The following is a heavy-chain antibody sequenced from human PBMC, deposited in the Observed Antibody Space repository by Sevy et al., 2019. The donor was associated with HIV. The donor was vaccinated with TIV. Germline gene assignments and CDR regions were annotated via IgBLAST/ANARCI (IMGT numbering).Heavy chain of an antibody. Sequence: GGSLRLSCAASGFTVSSNYMSWVRQTPGKGLEWVSVIYSGGHTDYADSVKGRFTISRDISKKTVHLQINSLRAEDTAVYYCARDRRGSNYEDFDYWGQGTLVTVSS. CDR3: ARDRRGSNYEDFDY. D-gene: IGHD1-26*01. CDR2: IYSGGHT. V-gene: IGHV3-53*01. CDR1: GFTVSSNY. J-gene: IGHJ4*02.